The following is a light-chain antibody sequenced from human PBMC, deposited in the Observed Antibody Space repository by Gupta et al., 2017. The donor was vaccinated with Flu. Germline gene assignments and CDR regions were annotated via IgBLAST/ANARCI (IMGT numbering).Light chain of an antibody. CDR1: TSNVGRSY. J-gene: IGLJ3*02. Sequence: QSVLTQPPSASGTPGQRVTISCSGSTSNVGRSYVYWYQQLPGTAPRLLIYKNNQRPSGVPDRFSGSKSGSSASRAISGLRSDDEAAYYCATWDASLSGRVLGGGTRLTVL. CDR2: KNN. CDR3: ATWDASLSGRV. V-gene: IGLV1-47*01.